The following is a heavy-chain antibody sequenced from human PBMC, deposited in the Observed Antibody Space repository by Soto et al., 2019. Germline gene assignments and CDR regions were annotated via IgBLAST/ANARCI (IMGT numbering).Heavy chain of an antibody. V-gene: IGHV3-23*01. J-gene: IGHJ4*02. CDR2: ISGSGGST. CDR3: AKVHGSGSYNNFPDY. Sequence: EVQLLESGGGLVQPGGSLGLSCAASGFPFSSYAMTWVRQAPGKGLEWVSLISGSGGSTYYADSVKGRFTISRDNSRDTLYLQMNSRSAEDTAVYYCAKVHGSGSYNNFPDYWGQGTLVTVSS. D-gene: IGHD3-10*01. CDR1: GFPFSSYA.